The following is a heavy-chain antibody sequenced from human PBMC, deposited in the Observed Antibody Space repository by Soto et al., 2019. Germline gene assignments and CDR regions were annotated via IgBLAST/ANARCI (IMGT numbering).Heavy chain of an antibody. CDR1: GFTFSGSA. J-gene: IGHJ4*02. D-gene: IGHD3-3*01. Sequence: EVQLVESGGGLVQPGGSLKVSCAASGFTFSGSAMHWVRQASGKGLEWVGRIRSKANSYATAYAVSVKGRFTISRDNSRNTAYLQMNSLKTEDTAVYYCARGIYDFRSGHPKGPEYWGQETVVTVSS. CDR2: IRSKANSYAT. CDR3: ARGIYDFRSGHPKGPEY. V-gene: IGHV3-73*02.